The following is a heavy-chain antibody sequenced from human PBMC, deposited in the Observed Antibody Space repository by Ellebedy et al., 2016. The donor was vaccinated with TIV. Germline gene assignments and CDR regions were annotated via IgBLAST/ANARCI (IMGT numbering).Heavy chain of an antibody. CDR2: ISYDGSNK. CDR3: AKDKPPSDY. J-gene: IGHJ4*02. CDR1: GFPFHSSA. Sequence: GESLKISCAASGFPFHSSALHLVRQAPGQGLEWVAVISYDGSNKYYADSVKGRFTISRDKSKKKLYLQMNSLGAEDTAVDYCAKDKPPSDYWGQGTLVTVSS. V-gene: IGHV3-30*07.